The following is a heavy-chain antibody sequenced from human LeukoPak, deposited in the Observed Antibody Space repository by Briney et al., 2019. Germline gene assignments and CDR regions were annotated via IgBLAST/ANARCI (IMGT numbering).Heavy chain of an antibody. CDR2: IYHSGST. Sequence: PSETLSLTCAVSGGSISSCNWWCWVRPPPGKGLEWFGVIYHSGSTNYNPSLKSRVTISVDKSKNQFSLRLSSVTAADTAVYYCVRINYYGSGSYWPTLDYWGQGTLVTVSS. V-gene: IGHV4-4*02. J-gene: IGHJ4*02. CDR3: VRINYYGSGSYWPTLDY. D-gene: IGHD3-10*01. CDR1: GGSISSCNW.